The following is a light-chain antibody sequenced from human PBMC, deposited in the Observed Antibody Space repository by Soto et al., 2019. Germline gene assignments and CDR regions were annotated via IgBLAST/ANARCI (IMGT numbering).Light chain of an antibody. V-gene: IGKV3-15*01. CDR3: QQYNNWSPWT. J-gene: IGKJ1*01. CDR1: QSVSSN. CDR2: GAY. Sequence: EIVMTQSPATLSVSPGERATLSCRASQSVSSNLAWYQQKPGQAPRLLIYGAYTRATGIPARFSGSGSGTEFTLTISRLPSEDFAVYYCQQYNNWSPWTFGQGTKVEIK.